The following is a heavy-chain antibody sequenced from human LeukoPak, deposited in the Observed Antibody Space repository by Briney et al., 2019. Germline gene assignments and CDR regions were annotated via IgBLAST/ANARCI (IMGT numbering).Heavy chain of an antibody. D-gene: IGHD1-26*01. Sequence: SETLSLTCTVSGGSMSSYYWSWVRQSPGKGLEWVGYIYYSGGTNYNPSLKSRVTISVNTSKNQFSLQLSSVTAVDTAVYYCARGPVGGATYYDGDAFDIWGQGTMVTVSS. CDR3: ARGPVGGATYYDGDAFDI. V-gene: IGHV4-59*01. CDR1: GGSMSSYY. CDR2: IYYSGGT. J-gene: IGHJ3*02.